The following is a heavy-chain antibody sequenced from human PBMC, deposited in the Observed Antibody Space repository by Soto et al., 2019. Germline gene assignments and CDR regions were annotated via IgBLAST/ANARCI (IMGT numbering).Heavy chain of an antibody. CDR2: ISYDGSNK. Sequence: GALRVYCAASVFTCSSYGMHWVRQAPGKGLEWVAVISYDGSNKYYADSVKGRFTISRDNSKNTLYLQMNSLRAEDTAVYYCAKELALIWIDYWGQGTLVTVSS. CDR1: VFTCSSYG. CDR3: AKELALIWIDY. V-gene: IGHV3-30*18. D-gene: IGHD2-15*01. J-gene: IGHJ4*02.